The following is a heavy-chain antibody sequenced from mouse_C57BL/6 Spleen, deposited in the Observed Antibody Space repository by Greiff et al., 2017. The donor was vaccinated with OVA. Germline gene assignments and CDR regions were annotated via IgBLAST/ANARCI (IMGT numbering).Heavy chain of an antibody. V-gene: IGHV5-17*01. D-gene: IGHD1-1*01. CDR2: ISSGSSTI. J-gene: IGHJ1*03. Sequence: EVQRVESGGGLVKPGGSLKLSCAASGFTFSDYGMHWVRQAPEKGLAWVAYISSGSSTIYYADTVKGRFTISRDNAKNTLFLQRTSLRSEDTAMYYCARRYGSSYRYFDVWGTGTTVTVSS. CDR3: ARRYGSSYRYFDV. CDR1: GFTFSDYG.